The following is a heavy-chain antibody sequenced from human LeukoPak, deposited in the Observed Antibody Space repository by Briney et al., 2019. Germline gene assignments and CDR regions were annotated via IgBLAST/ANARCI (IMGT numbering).Heavy chain of an antibody. Sequence: GGSLRLSCAGSGFSFSNYAMHWVRQPPGKGLEWVAVISNDGNNKYYPDSVKGRFTTSRDNSRNTLYLQINSLRTEDTAVYYCARDYQHDHDSRSYNNFFFDYSGQGTLVTASS. CDR1: GFSFSNYA. CDR2: ISNDGNNK. V-gene: IGHV3-30-3*01. CDR3: ARDYQHDHDSRSYNNFFFDY. D-gene: IGHD3-10*01. J-gene: IGHJ4*02.